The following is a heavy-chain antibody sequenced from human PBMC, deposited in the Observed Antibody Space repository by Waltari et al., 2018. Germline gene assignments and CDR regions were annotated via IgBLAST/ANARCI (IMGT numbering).Heavy chain of an antibody. J-gene: IGHJ4*02. CDR1: GFTFSSYW. CDR2: IKQDGSEK. D-gene: IGHD3-3*01. V-gene: IGHV3-7*01. CDR3: ARGEAGFLELSPFDY. Sequence: EVQLVESGGGLVQPGGSLRLSCAASGFTFSSYWMSWVRQAAGKGLEWVANIKQDGSEKYYVDSVKGRFTISRDNAKNSLYLQMNSLRAEDTAVYYCARGEAGFLELSPFDYWGQGTLVTVSS.